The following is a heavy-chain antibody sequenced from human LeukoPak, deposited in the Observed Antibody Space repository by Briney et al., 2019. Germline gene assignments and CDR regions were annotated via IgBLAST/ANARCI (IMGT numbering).Heavy chain of an antibody. CDR2: IIPIFGIA. V-gene: IGHV1-69*05. CDR3: ARADYYDSSGYYGYYYYYMDV. Sequence: GASVKVSCKASGGTCSSYAISWVRQAPGQGLEWMGGIIPIFGIANYAQKFQGRVTITTDESTSTAYMELSSLRSEDTAVYYCARADYYDSSGYYGYYYYYMDVWGKGTTVTVSS. CDR1: GGTCSSYA. J-gene: IGHJ6*03. D-gene: IGHD3-22*01.